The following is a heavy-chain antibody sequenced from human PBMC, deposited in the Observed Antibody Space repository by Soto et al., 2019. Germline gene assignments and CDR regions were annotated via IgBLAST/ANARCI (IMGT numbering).Heavy chain of an antibody. Sequence: SETLSLTCTVSGGSISSGDYYWSWIRQPPGKGLEWIGYIYYSGSTYYNPSLKSRVTISVDTSKNQFSLKLSSVTAADTAVYYCARDYYDSSGYDAFDIWGQGTMVTVSS. CDR3: ARDYYDSSGYDAFDI. D-gene: IGHD3-22*01. CDR2: IYYSGST. V-gene: IGHV4-30-4*01. J-gene: IGHJ3*02. CDR1: GGSISSGDYY.